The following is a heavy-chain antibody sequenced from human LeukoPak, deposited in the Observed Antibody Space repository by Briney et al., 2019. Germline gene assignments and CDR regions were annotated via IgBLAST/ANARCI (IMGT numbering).Heavy chain of an antibody. CDR2: ISGSGGST. CDR3: AKDGDRYGQFDY. CDR1: GXTFSSYA. Sequence: PGGSLRLSCVASGXTFSSYAMSWVRQAPGKGLEWVSAISGSGGSTYYADSVKGRFTISRDNSKNTLYLQMNSLRVEDTAVYYCAKDGDRYGQFDYWGQGTLVTVSS. D-gene: IGHD5-18*01. V-gene: IGHV3-23*01. J-gene: IGHJ4*02.